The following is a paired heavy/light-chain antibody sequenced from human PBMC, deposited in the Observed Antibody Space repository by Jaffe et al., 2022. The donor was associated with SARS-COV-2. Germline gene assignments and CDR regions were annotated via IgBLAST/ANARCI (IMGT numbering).Light chain of an antibody. CDR1: SSDVGSYNL. Sequence: QSALTQPASVSGSPGQSITISCTGTSSDVGSYNLVSWYQQHPGKAPKLMIYEVSKRPSGVSNRFSGSKSGNTASLTISGLQAEDEADYYCCSLPGSDTLVFGGGTKLTVL. J-gene: IGLJ2*01. CDR2: EVS. V-gene: IGLV2-23*02. CDR3: CSLPGSDTLV.
Heavy chain of an antibody. CDR3: ATRSGVGSYDASDI. Sequence: EVRLVQSGAEVKKPGESLKISCKGSGYSFTSYWIGWVRQKPGKGLEWMGIIYPGDSDTRYSPSFQGQVSISADKSISTAYLQWSSLKASDTALYYCATRSGVGSYDASDIWGQGTMVTVSS. V-gene: IGHV5-51*01. J-gene: IGHJ3*02. CDR1: GYSFTSYW. CDR2: IYPGDSDT. D-gene: IGHD3-22*01.